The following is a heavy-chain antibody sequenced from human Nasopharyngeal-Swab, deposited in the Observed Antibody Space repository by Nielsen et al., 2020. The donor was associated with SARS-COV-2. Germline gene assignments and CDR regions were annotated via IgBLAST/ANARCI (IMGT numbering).Heavy chain of an antibody. CDR2: IDPSDSYT. CDR3: ARRKVGYCSSTSCNNWFDP. CDR1: GYSFTSYW. Sequence: GGSLRLSCKGSGYSFTSYWISWVRQMPGKGLEWMGRIDPSDSYTNYSPSFQGHVTISADKSISTAYLQWSSLKASDTAMYYCARRKVGYCSSTSCNNWFDPWGQGTLVTVSS. D-gene: IGHD2-2*01. V-gene: IGHV5-10-1*01. J-gene: IGHJ5*02.